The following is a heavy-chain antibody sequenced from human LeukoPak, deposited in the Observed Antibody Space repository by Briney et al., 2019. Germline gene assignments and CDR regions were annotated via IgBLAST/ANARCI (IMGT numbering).Heavy chain of an antibody. CDR2: ISSSGSTI. V-gene: IGHV3-11*01. J-gene: IGHJ5*02. Sequence: GGSLRLSCAASGFTFSDYYMSWIRQAPGKGLEWVSYISSSGSTIYYADSVKGRFTISRDNSKNTLYLQMNSLRAEDTAVYYCAKDTAMVRGVILNWFDPWGQGTLVTVSS. D-gene: IGHD3-10*01. CDR3: AKDTAMVRGVILNWFDP. CDR1: GFTFSDYY.